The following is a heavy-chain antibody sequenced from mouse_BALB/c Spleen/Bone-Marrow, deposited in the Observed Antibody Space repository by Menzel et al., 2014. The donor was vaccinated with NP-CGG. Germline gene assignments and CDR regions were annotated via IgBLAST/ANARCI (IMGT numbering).Heavy chain of an antibody. D-gene: IGHD2-1*01. CDR1: GFNIKDYY. J-gene: IGHJ4*01. V-gene: IGHV14-4*02. CDR3: NGNYYAMDY. Sequence: EVQLQQSGAELVRSGASVKLSCTASGFNIKDYYMHWVKQRPEQGLEWIGWIDPENGDTEYAPKFQGKATMTADTSSNTAYLHLSSLTSEYTAVYYCNGNYYAMDYWGQGTSVTVSS. CDR2: IDPENGDT.